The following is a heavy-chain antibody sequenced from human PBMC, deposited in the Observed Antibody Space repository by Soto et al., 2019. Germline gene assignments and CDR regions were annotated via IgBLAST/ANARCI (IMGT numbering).Heavy chain of an antibody. J-gene: IGHJ5*02. D-gene: IGHD1-1*01. CDR3: TRRTGTTYAP. V-gene: IGHV3-21*06. CDR1: GCPFGGYG. CDR2: ITSSGFDI. Sequence: TGGSLRLSCAAAGCPFGGYGGSWVRQAPGKGLEWVSSITSSGFDIYYADSVKGRFSISRDNAKNSLYLQMNSLRADDTAVYFCTRRTGTTYAPWGQGTLVTVSS.